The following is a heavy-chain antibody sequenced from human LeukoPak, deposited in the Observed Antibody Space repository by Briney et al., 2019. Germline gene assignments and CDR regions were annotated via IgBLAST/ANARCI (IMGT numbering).Heavy chain of an antibody. D-gene: IGHD2-2*01. V-gene: IGHV3-23*01. Sequence: GGSLRLSCAASGLTFSDYAMTWVRQTPGKGLEWVSVISGGGDSTDYADSMKGRFTISRDNSKNTLYLQMNSLRAEDTALYYCAKLGCTGTICYANYWGQGTLVTVSS. J-gene: IGHJ4*02. CDR3: AKLGCTGTICYANY. CDR1: GLTFSDYA. CDR2: ISGGGDST.